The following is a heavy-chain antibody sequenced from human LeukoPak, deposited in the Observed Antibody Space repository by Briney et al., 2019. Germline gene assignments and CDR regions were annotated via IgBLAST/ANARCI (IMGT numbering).Heavy chain of an antibody. Sequence: ASVKVSCKASGYTFTSYYMHWVRQAPGQGLEWMGWISAYNGNTNYAQKLQGRVTMTTDTSTSTAYMELRSLRSDDTAVYYCARALVHYDFWSGYYTTPDYWGQGTLVTVSS. CDR3: ARALVHYDFWSGYYTTPDY. V-gene: IGHV1-18*04. J-gene: IGHJ4*02. CDR2: ISAYNGNT. CDR1: GYTFTSYY. D-gene: IGHD3-3*01.